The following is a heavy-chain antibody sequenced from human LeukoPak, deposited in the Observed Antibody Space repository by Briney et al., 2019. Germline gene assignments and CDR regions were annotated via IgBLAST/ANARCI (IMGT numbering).Heavy chain of an antibody. Sequence: GGSLRLSCAASGFTFSSYAMSWVRQAPGKGLEWVSAISGSGGSTYYADSVKGRFTISRDNAKNSLYLQMDSLGTEDTALYFCAKNTYCRRNTCSYYFDYWGQGALVIVSS. J-gene: IGHJ4*02. CDR2: ISGSGGST. CDR1: GFTFSSYA. CDR3: AKNTYCRRNTCSYYFDY. D-gene: IGHD2-2*01. V-gene: IGHV3-23*01.